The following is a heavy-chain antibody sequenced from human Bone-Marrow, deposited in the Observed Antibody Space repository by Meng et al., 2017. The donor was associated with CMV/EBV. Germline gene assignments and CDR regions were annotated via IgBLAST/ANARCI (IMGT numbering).Heavy chain of an antibody. CDR3: ARIVGATTRWYYYYGMDV. J-gene: IGHJ6*02. D-gene: IGHD1-26*01. CDR2: IIPIFGTA. CDR1: GGTFSSYA. V-gene: IGHV1-69*05. Sequence: SVKVSCKASGGTFSSYAISWVRQAPGQGLEWMGGIIPIFGTANYAQKFQGRVTITTDESTSTAYMELSSLRSEDTAVYYCARIVGATTRWYYYYGMDVWGQGTTVTVSS.